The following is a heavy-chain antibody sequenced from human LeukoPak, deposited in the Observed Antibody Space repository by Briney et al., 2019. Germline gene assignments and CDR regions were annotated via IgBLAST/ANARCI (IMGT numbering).Heavy chain of an antibody. CDR3: ARAIFGVVIDAFDI. J-gene: IGHJ3*02. CDR2: MNPNSGNT. V-gene: IGHV1-8*01. CDR1: GYTFTSYD. D-gene: IGHD3-3*01. Sequence: ASVKVSCKASGYTFTSYDINWVRQATGQGLEWMGWMNPNSGNTSYAQKFQGRVTMTRDTSTSTVYMELSSLRSEDTAVYYCARAIFGVVIDAFDIWGQGTMVTVSS.